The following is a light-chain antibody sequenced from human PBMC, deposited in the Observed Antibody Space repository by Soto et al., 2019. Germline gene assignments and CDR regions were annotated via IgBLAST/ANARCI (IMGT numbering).Light chain of an antibody. CDR1: QSIGSN. V-gene: IGKV3-15*01. CDR3: QQYNDWPPYT. Sequence: EVLMTQSQGTLSVSPGERVTVSCRASQSIGSNLAWYQQKPGQAPRLLIYGASTRVIGVPDRFSGGRSGTEFTLTISSPQSEDIVVYFCQQYNDWPPYTFGQGTKLEIK. J-gene: IGKJ2*01. CDR2: GAS.